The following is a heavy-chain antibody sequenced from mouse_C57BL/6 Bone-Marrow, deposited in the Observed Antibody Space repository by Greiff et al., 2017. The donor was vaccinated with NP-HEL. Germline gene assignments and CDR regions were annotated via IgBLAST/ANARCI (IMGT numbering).Heavy chain of an antibody. D-gene: IGHD2-3*01. V-gene: IGHV5-17*01. Sequence: DVKLVESGEGLVKPGGSLKLSCAASGFTFSDYGMHWVRQAPEKGLEWVAYISSGSSTIYYADTVKGRFTISRDNAKNTLFLQMTSLRSEDTAMYYCARDDGYYEDYAMDYWGQGTSVTVSS. CDR1: GFTFSDYG. CDR3: ARDDGYYEDYAMDY. CDR2: ISSGSSTI. J-gene: IGHJ4*01.